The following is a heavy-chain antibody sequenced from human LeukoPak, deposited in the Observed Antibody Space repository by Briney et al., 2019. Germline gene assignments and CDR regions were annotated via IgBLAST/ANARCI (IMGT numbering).Heavy chain of an antibody. CDR1: GFTFSSYA. CDR2: ISGSGGST. V-gene: IGHV3-23*01. D-gene: IGHD1-1*01. CDR3: AKGRFNWNGEFDY. Sequence: GGSLRLSCAASGFTFSSYAMSWVRRAPGKGLEWVSAISGSGGSTYYADSVKGRFTISRDNSKNTLYLQMNSLRAEDTAVYYCAKGRFNWNGEFDYWGQGTLVTASS. J-gene: IGHJ4*02.